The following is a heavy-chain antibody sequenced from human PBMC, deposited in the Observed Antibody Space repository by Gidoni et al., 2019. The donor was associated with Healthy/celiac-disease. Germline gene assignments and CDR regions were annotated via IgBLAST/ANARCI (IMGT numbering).Heavy chain of an antibody. J-gene: IGHJ4*02. Sequence: QVQLVESGGGVFQPGRSLRLSCAASGFTFSSYGMHWFRQAQGKGLEWVAVISYDGSNKYYADSVKGRFTISRDNYKNTLYLQMNSLRAEDTAVYYCAKDSLTGYALDYWGQGTLVTVSS. D-gene: IGHD3-9*01. V-gene: IGHV3-30*18. CDR1: GFTFSSYG. CDR2: ISYDGSNK. CDR3: AKDSLTGYALDY.